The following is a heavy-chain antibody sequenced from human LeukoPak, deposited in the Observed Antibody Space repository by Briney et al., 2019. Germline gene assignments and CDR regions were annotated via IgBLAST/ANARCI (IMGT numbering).Heavy chain of an antibody. CDR2: IFGSGGSP. CDR3: GKTTVGYSSGQKPAWPVDY. CDR1: GFTFGSHA. D-gene: IGHD5-18*01. Sequence: PGGSLRLSCEASGFTFGSHAMCWVRQAPGKGLEWVAGIFGSGGSPHYPDPVKGRFTISRDNFRNTVYLQINSLRAEDTAVYYCGKTTVGYSSGQKPAWPVDYWGQGTLVTVSS. V-gene: IGHV3-23*01. J-gene: IGHJ4*02.